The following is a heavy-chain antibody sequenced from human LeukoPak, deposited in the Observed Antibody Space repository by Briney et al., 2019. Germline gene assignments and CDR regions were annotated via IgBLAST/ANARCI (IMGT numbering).Heavy chain of an antibody. CDR2: INSDGINT. J-gene: IGHJ4*02. D-gene: IGHD6-19*01. CDR1: GFTFSNYW. V-gene: IGHV3-74*01. Sequence: GGSLRLSCAASGFTFSNYWMHWVRHAPGKGLVWVSRINSDGINTSYADSVKGRFTISRDNAKNTLNLQMNSLRAEDTAVYYCARDWRIAVAGNGYWGQGTLVTVSS. CDR3: ARDWRIAVAGNGY.